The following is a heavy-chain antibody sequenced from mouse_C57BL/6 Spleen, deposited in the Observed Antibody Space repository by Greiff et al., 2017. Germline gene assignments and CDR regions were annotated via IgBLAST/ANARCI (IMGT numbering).Heavy chain of an antibody. Sequence: QVQLQQSGAELVKPGASVKISCKASGYAFSSYWMNWVKQRPGKGLEWIGQIYPGDGDTNYNGKFKGKATLTADKSSSTAYMQLSSLTSEDSAVYFCARLRLRDDYAMDYWGQGTSVTVSS. CDR3: ARLRLRDDYAMDY. CDR2: IYPGDGDT. CDR1: GYAFSSYW. J-gene: IGHJ4*01. V-gene: IGHV1-80*01. D-gene: IGHD2-4*01.